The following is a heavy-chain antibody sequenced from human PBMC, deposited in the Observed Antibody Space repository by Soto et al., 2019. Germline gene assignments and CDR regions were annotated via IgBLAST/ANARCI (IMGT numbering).Heavy chain of an antibody. D-gene: IGHD6-13*01. J-gene: IGHJ6*02. CDR1: GYTFTGYY. V-gene: IGHV1-2*04. CDR2: INPNSGGT. Sequence: ASVKVSCKASGYTFTGYYMHWVRQAHGQGLEWMGWINPNSGGTNYAQKFQGWVTMTRDTSISTAYMELSRLRSDDTAVYYCARVANVAAADNYYYGMDVWGQGTTVTVSS. CDR3: ARVANVAAADNYYYGMDV.